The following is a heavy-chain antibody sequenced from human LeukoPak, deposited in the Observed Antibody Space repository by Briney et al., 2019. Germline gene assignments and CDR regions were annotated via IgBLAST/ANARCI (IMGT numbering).Heavy chain of an antibody. Sequence: SETLSLTCTVSGGSISSYYWSWIRQPPGKGLEWIGYIYYSGSTNYNPSLKSRVTISVDTSKNQFSLKLSSVTAADTAVYYCARDSSSWSDAFDIWGQGTMVTVPS. J-gene: IGHJ3*02. CDR1: GGSISSYY. D-gene: IGHD6-13*01. V-gene: IGHV4-59*01. CDR2: IYYSGST. CDR3: ARDSSSWSDAFDI.